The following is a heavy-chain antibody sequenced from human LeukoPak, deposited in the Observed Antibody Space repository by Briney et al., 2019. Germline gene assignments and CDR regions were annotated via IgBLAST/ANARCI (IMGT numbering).Heavy chain of an antibody. CDR2: IYYSGST. D-gene: IGHD4-17*01. CDR3: ARARVNYGDYLDSGVFDY. CDR1: GGSISSGGYY. V-gene: IGHV4-31*03. J-gene: IGHJ4*02. Sequence: SETLSLTRTVSGGSISSGGYYWSWIRQHPGKGLEWIGYIYYSGSTYYNPSLKSRVTISVDTSKNQFSLKLSSVTAADTAVYYCARARVNYGDYLDSGVFDYWGQGTLVTVSS.